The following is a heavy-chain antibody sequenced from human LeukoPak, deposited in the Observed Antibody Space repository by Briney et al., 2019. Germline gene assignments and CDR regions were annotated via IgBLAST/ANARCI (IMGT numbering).Heavy chain of an antibody. CDR2: INHSGST. CDR1: GGSFFGYS. V-gene: IGHV4-34*01. CDR3: ARAGIAAAGTFQH. D-gene: IGHD6-13*01. J-gene: IGHJ1*01. Sequence: SETLSLTCAVYGGSFFGYSWSWIRQPPGKGLEWIGEINHSGSTNYNPSLKSRVTISVDTSKNQFSLKLSSVTAADTAVYYCARAGIAAAGTFQHWGHGTLVTVSS.